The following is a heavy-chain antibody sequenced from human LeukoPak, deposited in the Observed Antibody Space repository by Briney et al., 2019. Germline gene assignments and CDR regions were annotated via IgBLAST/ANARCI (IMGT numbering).Heavy chain of an antibody. V-gene: IGHV4-61*01. CDR1: GGSISSSSYY. CDR2: IYYSGST. CDR3: AKTNYGSGSYYTTNWFDP. J-gene: IGHJ5*02. Sequence: SETLSLTCTVSGGSISSSSYYWSWIRQPPGKGLEWIGYIYYSGSTNYNPSLKSRVTISVDTSKNQSSLKLSSVTAADTAVYYCAKTNYGSGSYYTTNWFDPWGQGTLVTVSS. D-gene: IGHD3-10*01.